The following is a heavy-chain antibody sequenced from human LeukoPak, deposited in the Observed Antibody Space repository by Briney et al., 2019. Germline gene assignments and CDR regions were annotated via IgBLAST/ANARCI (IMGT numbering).Heavy chain of an antibody. J-gene: IGHJ4*02. D-gene: IGHD5-18*01. CDR2: ISSSSSTI. CDR3: ARDLGGYSYGTPFY. Sequence: GGSLRLSCAASGFTFSSYSMNWVRQAPGKGLEWVSYISSSSSTIYYADSVKGRFTISRDNAKNSLYLQMNSLRAEDTAVYYCARDLGGYSYGTPFYWGQGTLVTVSS. V-gene: IGHV3-48*01. CDR1: GFTFSSYS.